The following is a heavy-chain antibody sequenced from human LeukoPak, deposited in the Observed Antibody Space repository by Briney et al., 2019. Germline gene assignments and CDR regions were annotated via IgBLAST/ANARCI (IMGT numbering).Heavy chain of an antibody. CDR3: ARGSDVLTMVRGAFDY. V-gene: IGHV1-69*13. D-gene: IGHD3-10*01. Sequence: SVKVSCKASGGTFSSYAISWVRQAPGQGLEWMGGIIPIFGTANYAQKFQGRVTITADESTSTAYMELSSLRSEDTAVYYCARGSDVLTMVRGAFDYWGQGTLVTVSS. J-gene: IGHJ4*02. CDR2: IIPIFGTA. CDR1: GGTFSSYA.